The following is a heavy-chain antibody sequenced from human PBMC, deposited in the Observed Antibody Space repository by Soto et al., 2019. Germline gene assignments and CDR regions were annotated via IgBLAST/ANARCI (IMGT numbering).Heavy chain of an antibody. CDR1: GGSISSGGYS. D-gene: IGHD3-3*01. CDR3: ARGYDFWSGYPMND. CDR2: IYHSGST. J-gene: IGHJ4*02. V-gene: IGHV4-30-2*01. Sequence: QLQLQESGSGLVKPSQTLSLTCAVSGGSISSGGYSWSRIRQPPGKGLEWIGYIYHSGSTYYNPSLKSRVTISVDRSKNQFSLKLSSVTAADTAVYYCARGYDFWSGYPMNDWGQGTLVTVSS.